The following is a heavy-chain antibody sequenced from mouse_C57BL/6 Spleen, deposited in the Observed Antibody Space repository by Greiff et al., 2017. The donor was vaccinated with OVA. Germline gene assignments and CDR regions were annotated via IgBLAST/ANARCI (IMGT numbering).Heavy chain of an antibody. Sequence: VQLQQSGPELVKPGASVKISCKASGYSFTDYHMNWVKQSNGQSLEWIGVINPNYGTTSYNQKFKGKATLTVDQSSSTAYMQLDSLTSEDSSVYYCARDYYGSFYYFDYWGQGTTLTVSS. CDR3: ARDYYGSFYYFDY. D-gene: IGHD1-1*01. CDR1: GYSFTDYH. J-gene: IGHJ2*01. V-gene: IGHV1-39*01. CDR2: INPNYGTT.